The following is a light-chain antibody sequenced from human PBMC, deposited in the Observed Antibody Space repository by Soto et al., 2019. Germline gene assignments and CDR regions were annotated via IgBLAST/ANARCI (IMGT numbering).Light chain of an antibody. Sequence: QSALTQPASVSGSPGQSITISCTGTSSDVGGYNYVSWYQQHPGKAPKLIIYEVSNRPSGVSNRFSGSKSGNTASLTIYGLQAEDEAVYYCSSYTSRSTRVFGGGTKLTVL. J-gene: IGLJ3*02. CDR1: SSDVGGYNY. V-gene: IGLV2-14*01. CDR2: EVS. CDR3: SSYTSRSTRV.